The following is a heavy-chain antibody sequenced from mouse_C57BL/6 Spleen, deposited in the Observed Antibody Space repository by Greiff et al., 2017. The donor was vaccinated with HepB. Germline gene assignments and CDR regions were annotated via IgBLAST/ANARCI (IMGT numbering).Heavy chain of an antibody. CDR1: GYTFTDYY. J-gene: IGHJ2*01. V-gene: IGHV1-26*01. CDR2: INPNNGGT. CDR3: ARSYYYGSSPRDY. Sequence: EVQLQQSGPELVKPGASVKISCKASGYTFTDYYMNWVKQSHGKSLEWIGDINPNNGGTSYNQKFKGKATLTVDKSSRTAYMELRSLTSEDSAVYYCARSYYYGSSPRDYWSQGTTLTVSS. D-gene: IGHD1-1*01.